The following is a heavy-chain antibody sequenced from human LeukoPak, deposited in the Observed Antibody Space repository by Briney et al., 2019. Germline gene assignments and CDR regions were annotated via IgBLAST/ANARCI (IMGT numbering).Heavy chain of an antibody. D-gene: IGHD3-10*01. CDR2: INPNSGAT. J-gene: IGHJ4*02. CDR3: ARGPRITMVRGVIPNSCDY. Sequence: VASVKVSCKASGYIFTDYYFHWLRQDPGQGLEWMGWINPNSGATKYVQKFQGRVTMTRDTSISTVSVELSRLTSNDTAVYYCARGPRITMVRGVIPNSCDYWGQGTLVTVSS. V-gene: IGHV1-2*02. CDR1: GYIFTDYY.